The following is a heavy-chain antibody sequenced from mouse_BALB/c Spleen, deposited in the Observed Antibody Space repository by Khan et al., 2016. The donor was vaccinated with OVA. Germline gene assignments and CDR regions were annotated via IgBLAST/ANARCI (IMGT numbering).Heavy chain of an antibody. V-gene: IGHV14-3*02. D-gene: IGHD1-1*01. CDR3: ARYYSSSYWYFDV. CDR2: IDPANGNT. CDR1: GFNIKDTY. Sequence: VQLKQSGAELVKPGASVKLSCTASGFNIKDTYMHWVKQRPEQGLEWIGRIDPANGNTKYDPKFQGKATITADTSSNTAYLQLSSLTSEDTAVYYGARYYSSSYWYFDVWGAGTTVTVSS. J-gene: IGHJ1*01.